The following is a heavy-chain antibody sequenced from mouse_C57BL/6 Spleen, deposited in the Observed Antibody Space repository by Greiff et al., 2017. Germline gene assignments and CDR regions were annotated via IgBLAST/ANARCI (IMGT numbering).Heavy chain of an antibody. J-gene: IGHJ2*01. CDR1: GFTFSDYG. CDR2: ISSGSSTI. CDR3: ARRLYFDY. V-gene: IGHV5-17*01. Sequence: DVKLVESGGGLVKPGGSLKLTCAASGFTFSDYGMHWVRQAPEKGLEWVAYISSGSSTIYYADTVKGRFTISRDNAKNTLFLQMTSLRSEDTAMYYCARRLYFDYWGQGTTLTVSS. D-gene: IGHD1-2*01.